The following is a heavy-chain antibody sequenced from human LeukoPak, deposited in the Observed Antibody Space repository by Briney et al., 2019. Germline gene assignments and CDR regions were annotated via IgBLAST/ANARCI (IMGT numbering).Heavy chain of an antibody. D-gene: IGHD3-22*01. Sequence: ASVKVSCKASGYTFTSYYMHWVRQAPGQGLEWMGIINPSGGSTSYAQKFQGRVTMTRDTSTSTVYMELSSPRSEDTAVYYCARSGAYYYDSSGYFLAYWGQGTLVTVSS. J-gene: IGHJ4*02. CDR2: INPSGGST. V-gene: IGHV1-46*01. CDR1: GYTFTSYY. CDR3: ARSGAYYYDSSGYFLAY.